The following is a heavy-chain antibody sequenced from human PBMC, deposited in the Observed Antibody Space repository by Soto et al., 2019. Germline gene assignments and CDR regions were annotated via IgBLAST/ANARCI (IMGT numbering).Heavy chain of an antibody. Sequence: AAVKVSCKASGYSFTRYVISWVRQAPGQGLEWMGWISGYNGDTNYAQKFQGRVSMTIDTSTTTAYMELRSLTSDDTAVYYCAKNGQPPYYXYGLDVWG. CDR2: ISGYNGDT. D-gene: IGHD2-8*01. CDR1: GYSFTRYV. CDR3: AKNGQPPYYXYGLDV. J-gene: IGHJ6*02. V-gene: IGHV1-18*01.